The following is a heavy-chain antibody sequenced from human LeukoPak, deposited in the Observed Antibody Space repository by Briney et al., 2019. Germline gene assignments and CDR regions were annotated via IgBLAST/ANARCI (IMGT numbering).Heavy chain of an antibody. CDR1: GGSFSGYY. D-gene: IGHD3-22*01. J-gene: IGHJ4*02. CDR3: ARKRGGASRYDSSGYHLPFDY. CDR2: INHSGST. Sequence: SETLSLTCTVYGGSFSGYYWSWIRQPPGRGPEWIGEINHSGSTNYNPSLKSRVTISVDTSKNQFSLKLSSVTAADTAVYYCARKRGGASRYDSSGYHLPFDYWGQGTLVTVSS. V-gene: IGHV4-34*01.